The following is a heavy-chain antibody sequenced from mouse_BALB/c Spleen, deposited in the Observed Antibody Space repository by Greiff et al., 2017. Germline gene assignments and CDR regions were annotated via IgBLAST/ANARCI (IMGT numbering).Heavy chain of an antibody. J-gene: IGHJ3*01. V-gene: IGHV5-12-2*01. Sequence: EVHLVESGGGLVQPGGSLKLSCAASGFTFSSYTMSWVRQTPEKRLEWVAYISNGGGSTYYPDTVKGRFTISRDNAKNTLYLQMSSLKSEDTAMYYCERRTNSWFAYWGQGTLVTVSA. CDR3: ERRTNSWFAY. CDR1: GFTFSSYT. D-gene: IGHD4-1*01. CDR2: ISNGGGST.